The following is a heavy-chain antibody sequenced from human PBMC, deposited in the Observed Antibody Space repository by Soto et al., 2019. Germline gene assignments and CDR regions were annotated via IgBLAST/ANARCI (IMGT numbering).Heavy chain of an antibody. CDR3: ARDFIQTIFGVVIALWFDP. CDR2: FDPEDGET. D-gene: IGHD3-3*01. V-gene: IGHV1-24*01. Sequence: ASVKVSCKVSGYTLTELSMHWVRQAPGKGLEWMGGFDPEDGETIYAQKLQGRVTMTTDTSTSTAYMELRSLRSDDTAVYYCARDFIQTIFGVVIALWFDPWGQGTLVTVSS. CDR1: GYTLTELS. J-gene: IGHJ5*02.